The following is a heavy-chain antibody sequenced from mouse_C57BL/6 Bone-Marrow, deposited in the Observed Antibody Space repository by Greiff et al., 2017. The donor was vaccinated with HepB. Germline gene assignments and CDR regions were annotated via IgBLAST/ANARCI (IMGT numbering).Heavy chain of an antibody. CDR2: IDPENGDT. CDR1: GFNIKDDY. J-gene: IGHJ1*03. CDR3: TTAYFDV. V-gene: IGHV14-4*01. Sequence: VQLQQSGAELVRPGASVKLSCTASGFNIKDDYMHWVKQRPEQGLEWIGWIDPENGDTEYASKFQGKATITADTSSSTAYLQLSSLTSEDTAVYYCTTAYFDVWGTGTTVTVSS.